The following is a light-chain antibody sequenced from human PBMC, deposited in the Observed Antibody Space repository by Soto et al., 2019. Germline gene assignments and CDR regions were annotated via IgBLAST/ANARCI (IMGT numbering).Light chain of an antibody. Sequence: EIVMTKSQATLYVSPRERATLSCRASQSVSSTLAWYQQTPGQAPRLLNYGASTRATGIPARFSGSGSVTEFTLTISSLQSEDFAIYFCQHYNNWPPDRTFGQGTKVEIK. J-gene: IGKJ1*01. CDR1: QSVSST. CDR3: QHYNNWPPDRT. V-gene: IGKV3-15*01. CDR2: GAS.